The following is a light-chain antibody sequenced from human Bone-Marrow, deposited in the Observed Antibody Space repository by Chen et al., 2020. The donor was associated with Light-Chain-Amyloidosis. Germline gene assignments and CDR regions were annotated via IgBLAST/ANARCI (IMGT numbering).Light chain of an antibody. V-gene: IGKV3-20*01. CDR3: QQYGTSPLT. Sequence: EIVLTQSPGTLSLSPGEGANLSGRASQTISSNYLTWYQQKFGHAPRLLIYGSSSRATGIPDRFTGSGSGTDFTLTINRLEPEDFAMYYCQQYGTSPLTFGGGTKVEIK. CDR1: QTISSNY. CDR2: GSS. J-gene: IGKJ4*01.